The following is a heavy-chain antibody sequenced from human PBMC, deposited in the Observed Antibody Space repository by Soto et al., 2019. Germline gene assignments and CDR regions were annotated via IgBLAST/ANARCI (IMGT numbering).Heavy chain of an antibody. J-gene: IGHJ4*02. D-gene: IGHD6-13*01. CDR2: SIPYYNTL. Sequence: QAQVVKSGAEVRKPGSSVKLSCKASEGTFNSYAIAWVRQAPGQGLEWMGGSIPYYNTLNYAQKFQDRVTITADDSTNTGYMELSSLRSDATAGYFCASGASRWYPYFFDSWAQGTLVTVSS. CDR3: ASGASRWYPYFFDS. V-gene: IGHV1-69*01. CDR1: EGTFNSYA.